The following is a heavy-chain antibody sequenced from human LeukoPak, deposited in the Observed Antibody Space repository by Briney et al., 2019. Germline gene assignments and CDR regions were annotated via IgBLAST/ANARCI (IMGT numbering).Heavy chain of an antibody. J-gene: IGHJ4*02. CDR3: ARDPYIYQRVAPLSFDY. V-gene: IGHV4-39*07. CDR2: IYYSGST. D-gene: IGHD1-14*01. CDR1: GGSISSSSYY. Sequence: ASEALSLTCTVSGGSISSSSYYWGWIRQPPGKGLEWIGSIYYSGSTHYNPSLKSRVTISVDTSKNQFSLKLSSVTAADTAVYYCARDPYIYQRVAPLSFDYWGQGTLVTVSS.